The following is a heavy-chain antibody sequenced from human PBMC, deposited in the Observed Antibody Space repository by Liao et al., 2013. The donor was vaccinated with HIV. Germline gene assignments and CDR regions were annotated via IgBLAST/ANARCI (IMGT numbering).Heavy chain of an antibody. J-gene: IGHJ5*02. V-gene: IGHV4-61*02. D-gene: IGHD2-2*01. CDR1: GDLIRRDNYY. Sequence: QVQLQESGSGLVKPSETLSLTCTVSGDLIRRDNYYWTWIRQPAGKGLEWIGHIYTGMSTTGTTNYNPSLKSRVSISADTSSNHVSLKLTSVTAADTAVYYCARGRTLIVAAAMSGNWFDPGPGNPGHRLL. CDR2: IYTGMSTTGTT. CDR3: ARGRTLIVAAAMSGNWFDP.